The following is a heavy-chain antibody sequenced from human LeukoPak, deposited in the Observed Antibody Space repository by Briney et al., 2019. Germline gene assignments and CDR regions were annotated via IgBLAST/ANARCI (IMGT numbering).Heavy chain of an antibody. V-gene: IGHV4-59*08. CDR2: IYYSGST. CDR3: ARQYSSSYYYYGMDV. D-gene: IGHD6-6*01. Sequence: SETLSLTCTVSXXXXSSXXWSWIRXPPXXXXXXXXYIYYSGSTNYNPSLKSRVTISVDTSKNQFSLKLSSVTAADTAVYYCARQYSSSYYYYGMDVWGQGTTVTVSS. J-gene: IGHJ6*02. CDR1: XXXXSSXX.